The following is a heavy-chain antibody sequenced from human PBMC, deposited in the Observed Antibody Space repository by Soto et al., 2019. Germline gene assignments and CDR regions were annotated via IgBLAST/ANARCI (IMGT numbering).Heavy chain of an antibody. V-gene: IGHV4-31*02. J-gene: IGHJ4*02. CDR1: GGYISSGGYY. CDR3: ASSVWGSYRYG. D-gene: IGHD3-16*02. CDR2: IYYSGST. Sequence: SVTQSLTRTVSGGYISSGGYYWSWIRQHPGKGLEWIGYIYYSGSTYYNPSLKSRVTISVDTSKNQFSLKLSSVTAADTAVYYCASSVWGSYRYGWGQGTLVTVSS.